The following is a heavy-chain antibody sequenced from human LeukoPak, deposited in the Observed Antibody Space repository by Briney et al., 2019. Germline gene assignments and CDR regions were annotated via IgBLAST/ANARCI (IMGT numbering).Heavy chain of an antibody. V-gene: IGHV4-34*01. J-gene: IGHJ4*02. CDR1: GGSFSGYY. CDR3: ASRPRGSFDY. CDR2: INHSGST. Sequence: SPTLSLTCAVYGGSFSGYYWSWIRQPPGKGMEWIAEINHSGSTNYNPSLKSRVTISVDTSKNQFFLKLSSVTAADTAVYYCASRPRGSFDYWGQGTLVTVSS.